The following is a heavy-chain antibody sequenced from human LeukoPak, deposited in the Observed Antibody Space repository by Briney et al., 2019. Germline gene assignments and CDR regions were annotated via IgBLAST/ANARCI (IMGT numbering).Heavy chain of an antibody. CDR1: GGSISSSSYY. J-gene: IGHJ4*02. V-gene: IGHV4-61*01. Sequence: SETLSLTCTVSGGSISSSSYYWSWIRQPPGKGLEWIGYIYYSGSTNYNPSLKSRVTISVDTSKNQFSLKLSSVTAADTAVYYCARTVTPARFDYWGQGTLVTVSS. CDR3: ARTVTPARFDY. CDR2: IYYSGST. D-gene: IGHD2-2*01.